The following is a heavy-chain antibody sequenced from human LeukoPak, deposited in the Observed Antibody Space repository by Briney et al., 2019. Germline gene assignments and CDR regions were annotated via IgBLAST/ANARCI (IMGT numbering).Heavy chain of an antibody. CDR1: GGSISNYY. CDR3: AREISMTVGGGAFDI. Sequence: SETLSLTCTVSGGSISNYYLTWIRQPPGKGLEWIGYIYYSGSTNYNPSLKSRVTISVDTSKNQFSLKLTSVTAADTAVYYYAREISMTVGGGAFDIWGQGTMVTVSS. J-gene: IGHJ3*02. CDR2: IYYSGST. V-gene: IGHV4-59*01. D-gene: IGHD3-22*01.